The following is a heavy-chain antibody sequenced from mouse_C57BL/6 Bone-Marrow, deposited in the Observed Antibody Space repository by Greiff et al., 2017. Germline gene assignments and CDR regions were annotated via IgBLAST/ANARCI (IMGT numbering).Heavy chain of an antibody. D-gene: IGHD2-5*01. Sequence: EVKLMESGGGLVKPGGSLKLSCAASGFTFSSYTMSWVRQTPEKRLEWVATISGGGGNTYYPDSVKGRFTISRDNAKNTLYLQMSSLRSEDTALYYCARHPPHYSNPADYWGQGTTLTVSS. CDR1: GFTFSSYT. CDR2: ISGGGGNT. CDR3: ARHPPHYSNPADY. J-gene: IGHJ2*01. V-gene: IGHV5-9*01.